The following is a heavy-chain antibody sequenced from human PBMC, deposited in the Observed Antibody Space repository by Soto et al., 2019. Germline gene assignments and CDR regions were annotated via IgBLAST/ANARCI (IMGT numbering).Heavy chain of an antibody. Sequence: QVELVESGGCVVQPGRSLRLSCTASGFSFSSYVMHWVRQAPGKALEWVAVIWFDGSNKHYAEFVKGRFTISRDNSKNTLYLQMNSLRDEDTAVYYCARVNGDDSFDYWGQGTLVTVSS. D-gene: IGHD4-17*01. CDR3: ARVNGDDSFDY. J-gene: IGHJ4*02. V-gene: IGHV3-33*01. CDR2: IWFDGSNK. CDR1: GFSFSSYV.